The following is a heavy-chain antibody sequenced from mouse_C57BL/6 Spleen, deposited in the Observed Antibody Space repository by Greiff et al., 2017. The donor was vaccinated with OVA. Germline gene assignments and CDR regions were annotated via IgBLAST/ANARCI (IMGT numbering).Heavy chain of an antibody. CDR1: GFNIKDYY. J-gene: IGHJ4*01. V-gene: IGHV14-2*01. CDR2: IDPEDGDT. Sequence: VQLQQSGAELVKPGASVKLSCTASGFNIKDYYMHWVKQRTEQGLEWIGRIDPEDGDTKYAPKFQGKATITADTSSTTAYLQLSSLTSEDTAVDYCARGGYGSSSIYYAMDYWGQGTSVTVSS. CDR3: ARGGYGSSSIYYAMDY. D-gene: IGHD1-1*01.